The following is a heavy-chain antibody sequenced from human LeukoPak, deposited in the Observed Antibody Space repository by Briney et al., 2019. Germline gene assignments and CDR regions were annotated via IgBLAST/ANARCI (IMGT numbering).Heavy chain of an antibody. J-gene: IGHJ5*02. CDR3: ATSYQTDP. CDR1: GLTFNNAW. V-gene: IGHV3-15*01. Sequence: GGSLRLSCAASGLTFNNAWMSWVRQAPGEGVGWGGRIKSQTNGGATDYAAPVKGRFTISRDDSKNTLYLQMNSLKTEATAVYYSATSYQTDPWGQGTLVTVSS. D-gene: IGHD2-21*01. CDR2: IKSQTNGGAT.